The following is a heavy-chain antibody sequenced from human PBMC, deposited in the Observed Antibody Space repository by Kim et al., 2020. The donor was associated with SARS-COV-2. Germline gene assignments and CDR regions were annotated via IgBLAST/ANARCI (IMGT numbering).Heavy chain of an antibody. D-gene: IGHD6-13*01. J-gene: IGHJ4*02. V-gene: IGHV3-21*01. CDR3: ARSRSSWYGFGEEFDY. CDR1: GFTFSSYS. Sequence: GGSLRLSCAASGFTFSSYSMNWVRQAPGKGLEWVSSISSSSSYIYYADSVKGRFTISRDNAKNSLYLQMNSLRAEDTAVYYCARSRSSWYGFGEEFDYWGQGTLVTVSS. CDR2: ISSSSSYI.